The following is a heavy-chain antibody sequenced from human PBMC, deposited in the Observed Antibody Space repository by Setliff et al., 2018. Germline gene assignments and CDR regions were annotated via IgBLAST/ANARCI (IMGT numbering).Heavy chain of an antibody. V-gene: IGHV4-38-2*01. CDR1: GYSIGSSYY. Sequence: SETLSLTCGVTGYSIGSSYYWGWIRQPPGKGLEWIGSIHYSGSTYYNPSLKSRVTISIDTSKNQFSLKLSSVTAADTAVYYCARGGDSGSYFLANHDAFDIWGQGTMVTVSS. CDR2: IHYSGST. J-gene: IGHJ3*02. CDR3: ARGGDSGSYFLANHDAFDI. D-gene: IGHD1-26*01.